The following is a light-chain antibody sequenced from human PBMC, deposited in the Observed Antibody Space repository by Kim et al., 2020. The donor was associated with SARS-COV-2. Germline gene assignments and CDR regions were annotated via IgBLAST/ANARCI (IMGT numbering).Light chain of an antibody. CDR2: GKN. Sequence: SSELTQDPAVSVALGQTVRITCQGDSLRSYYASWYQQKPGQAPVLVIYGKNNRPSGIPDRFSGSSSGNTASLTITGAQAADEADYYFNSRGSRGKVVFGG. CDR3: NSRGSRGKVV. V-gene: IGLV3-19*01. CDR1: SLRSYY. J-gene: IGLJ2*01.